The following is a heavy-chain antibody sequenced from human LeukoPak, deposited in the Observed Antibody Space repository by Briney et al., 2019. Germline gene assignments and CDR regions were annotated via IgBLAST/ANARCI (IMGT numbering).Heavy chain of an antibody. CDR3: ARGAGDSSGYYLAGWFDP. CDR2: IYYSGST. Sequence: TETLSLTCSVSGGSISSYYWSWIRQTPGKGLEWIGYIYYSGSTNDNPSLKNRVTISVDTSKNQFSLKLSSVTGADTAVYYCARGAGDSSGYYLAGWFDPWGQGTLVTVSS. J-gene: IGHJ5*02. CDR1: GGSISSYY. V-gene: IGHV4-59*12. D-gene: IGHD3-22*01.